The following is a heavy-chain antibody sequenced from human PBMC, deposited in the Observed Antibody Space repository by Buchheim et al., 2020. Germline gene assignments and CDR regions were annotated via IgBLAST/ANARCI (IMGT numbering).Heavy chain of an antibody. D-gene: IGHD4-23*01. CDR3: GRAQSTRAPSTVVTN. CDR2: ISYSGST. J-gene: IGHJ4*02. V-gene: IGHV4-59*01. CDR1: GASITSYY. Sequence: QVQLQESGPGLVKPSETLSLICTVSGASITSYYWSWLRQAPGKGLQWIGYISYSGSTNYNPSLKRRVPISADPSKNQFSLKVSSVTTADTALYYCGRAQSTRAPSTVVTNWGQGIL.